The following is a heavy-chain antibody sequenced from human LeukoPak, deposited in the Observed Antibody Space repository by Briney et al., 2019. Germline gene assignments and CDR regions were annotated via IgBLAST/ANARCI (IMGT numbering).Heavy chain of an antibody. CDR2: MNPNSGNT. V-gene: IGHV1-8*01. D-gene: IGHD6-13*01. Sequence: GASVKVSCKASGYTFTSYDIHWVRQATGRGLEWMGWMNPNSGNTGYAQKFQGRVTMTRNTSISTAYMELSSLRSEDTAVYYCARGGSSWYAENYFDYWGQGTLVTVSS. CDR1: GYTFTSYD. CDR3: ARGGSSWYAENYFDY. J-gene: IGHJ4*02.